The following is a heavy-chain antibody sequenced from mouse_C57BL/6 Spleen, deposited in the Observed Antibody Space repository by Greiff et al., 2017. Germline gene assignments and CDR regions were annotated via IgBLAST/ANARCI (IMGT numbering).Heavy chain of an antibody. CDR3: ARSGITTVVAKAYYFDY. D-gene: IGHD1-1*01. J-gene: IGHJ2*01. CDR1: GYTFTSYW. V-gene: IGHV1-69*01. Sequence: QVQLQQPGAELVMPGASVKLSCKASGYTFTSYWMHWVKQRPGQGLEWIGEIDPSDSYTNYTQKFKGKSTLTVDKSSSTAYMQLSSLTSEDSAVYYCARSGITTVVAKAYYFDYWGQGTTLTVSS. CDR2: IDPSDSYT.